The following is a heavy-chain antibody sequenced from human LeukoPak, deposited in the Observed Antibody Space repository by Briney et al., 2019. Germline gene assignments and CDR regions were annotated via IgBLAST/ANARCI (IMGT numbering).Heavy chain of an antibody. CDR1: GFTFGNYW. CDR2: IKKDGSEK. V-gene: IGHV3-7*01. J-gene: IGHJ4*02. CDR3: AKDHYWSIDY. D-gene: IGHD3-3*01. Sequence: GGSLRLSCAASGFTFGNYWMSWVRQAPGKGLEWVANIKKDGSEKNYADSVKGRFTISRDIAKNTLYLQMNSLRAEDTGVYYCAKDHYWSIDYWGRGTLVTVSS.